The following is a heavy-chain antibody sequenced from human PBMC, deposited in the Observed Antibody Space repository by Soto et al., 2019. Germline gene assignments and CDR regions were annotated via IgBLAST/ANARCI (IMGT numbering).Heavy chain of an antibody. D-gene: IGHD4-17*01. Sequence: PGGSLRLSCAASGFTFSSYGMHWVRQAPGKGLEWVAVISYDGSNKYYADSVKGRFTISRDNSKNTLYLQMNSLRAEDTAVYYCAKEMGPPDYGDYGDFDYWGQGTLVTVSS. J-gene: IGHJ4*02. CDR3: AKEMGPPDYGDYGDFDY. CDR2: ISYDGSNK. CDR1: GFTFSSYG. V-gene: IGHV3-30*18.